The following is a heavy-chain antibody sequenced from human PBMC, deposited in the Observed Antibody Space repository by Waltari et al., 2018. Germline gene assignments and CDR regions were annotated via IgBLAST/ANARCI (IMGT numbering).Heavy chain of an antibody. CDR2: VSHEGPT. J-gene: IGHJ5*02. CDR3: SRQVLGYCTSAACRRLKS. V-gene: IGHV4-38-2*01. D-gene: IGHD2-2*03. Sequence: QVQLLESGPGLVKSSETLSLSCDVSGYAFNSGFYWGWIRQAPGAGLEWVATVSHEGPTFYIPSLKRRLSVSMDTSKNQISLPLKSLTAADTAVYYCSRQVLGYCTSAACRRLKSWGQGTLVTVSS. CDR1: GYAFNSGFY.